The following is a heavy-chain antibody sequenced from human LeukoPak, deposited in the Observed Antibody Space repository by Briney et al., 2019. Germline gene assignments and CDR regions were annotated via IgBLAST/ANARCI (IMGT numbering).Heavy chain of an antibody. CDR1: GFTFSSYG. D-gene: IGHD3-3*01. CDR3: AGGEYDFWSGYYLGGLY. Sequence: PGGSLRLSCAASGFTFSSYGMHWVRQATGKGLEWVAVIWYDGSNKYYADSVKGRFTISRDNSKNTLYLQMNSLRAEDTAVYYCAGGEYDFWSGYYLGGLYWGQGTLVTVSS. V-gene: IGHV3-33*01. CDR2: IWYDGSNK. J-gene: IGHJ4*02.